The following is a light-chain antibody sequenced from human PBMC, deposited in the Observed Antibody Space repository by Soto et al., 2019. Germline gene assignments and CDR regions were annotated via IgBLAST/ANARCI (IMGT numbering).Light chain of an antibody. Sequence: LCKPSPATLALTPGEQATHSCRASQSVSSYLAWYQQEPGQAPRLLIYDASNRATGIPARFSGSGSGTDFTLTISRLEPEDFAVYYCQQYGSSRRTLGQRSKAAIK. CDR2: DAS. J-gene: IGKJ1*01. CDR1: QSVSSY. CDR3: QQYGSSRRT. V-gene: IGKV3-20*01.